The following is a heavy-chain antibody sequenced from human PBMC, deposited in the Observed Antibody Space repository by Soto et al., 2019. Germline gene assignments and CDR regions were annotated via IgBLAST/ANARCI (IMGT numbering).Heavy chain of an antibody. J-gene: IGHJ4*02. D-gene: IGHD3-16*01. CDR1: GFTFSSYA. CDR2: ISYDGSNK. CDR3: ARAYEGDFFDY. V-gene: IGHV3-30-3*01. Sequence: GGSLRLSCAASGFTFSSYAMHWVRQAPGKGLEWVAVISYDGSNKYYADSVKGRFTISRDNSKNTLYLQMNSLKAEDKAVYYCARAYEGDFFDYRGQGTLVTVSS.